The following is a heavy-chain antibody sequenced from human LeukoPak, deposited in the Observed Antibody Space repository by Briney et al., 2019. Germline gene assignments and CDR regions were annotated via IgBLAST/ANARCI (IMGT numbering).Heavy chain of an antibody. V-gene: IGHV4-59*08. D-gene: IGHD5-18*01. CDR2: IYYSGST. J-gene: IGHJ4*02. CDR1: GGSISSYY. CDR3: ARATDSYGGLD. Sequence: PSETLSLTCTVSGGSISSYYWSWIRQPPGKGLEWIGYIYYSGSTNYNPSLKSRVTISVDTSKNQFSLKLSSVTAADTAVYYCARATDSYGGLDWGQGTLVTVSS.